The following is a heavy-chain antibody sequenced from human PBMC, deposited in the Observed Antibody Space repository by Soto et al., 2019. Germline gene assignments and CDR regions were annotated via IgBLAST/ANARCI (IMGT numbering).Heavy chain of an antibody. CDR1: GFTFSSYW. CDR3: ARHPPRGSGSYYNYFDY. J-gene: IGHJ4*02. Sequence: EVQLVESGGGLVQPGGSLRLSCAASGFTFSSYWMSWVRQAPGEGLEWVANIKQDGSEKYYVDSVKGRFTISRDNAKNSLYLQMNSLRAEDTAVYYCARHPPRGSGSYYNYFDYWGQGTLVTVSS. V-gene: IGHV3-7*01. CDR2: IKQDGSEK. D-gene: IGHD3-10*01.